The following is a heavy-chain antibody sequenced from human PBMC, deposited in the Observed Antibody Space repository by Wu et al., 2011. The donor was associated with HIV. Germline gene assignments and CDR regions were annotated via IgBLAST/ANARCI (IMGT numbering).Heavy chain of an antibody. CDR2: IIPMFNTA. J-gene: IGHJ6*03. D-gene: IGHD1-1*01. CDR3: ARGGGELYYYYYYMDV. CDR1: GGSFSSYA. Sequence: QVQVVQSGAEVKKPGSSVKVSCKASGGSFSSYAVSWVRLAPRQGLEWMGRIIPMFNTANYAQKFQGRVTITADKSTSTAYMEVSSLRSEDTAVYYCARGGGELYYYYYYMDVWGKGTTVTVSS. V-gene: IGHV1-69*14.